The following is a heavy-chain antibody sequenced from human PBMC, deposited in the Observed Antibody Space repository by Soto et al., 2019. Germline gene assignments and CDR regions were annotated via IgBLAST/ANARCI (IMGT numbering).Heavy chain of an antibody. CDR3: ARDRAPYGSGSYYYYYYGMDV. Sequence: GGSLRLSCAASGFTFRSYAMHWVRQAPGKGLEWVAVISYDGSNKYYADSVKGRFTISRDNSKNTLYLQMNSLRAEDTAVYYCARDRAPYGSGSYYYYYYGMDVWGQGTTVTVSS. CDR1: GFTFRSYA. V-gene: IGHV3-30*04. CDR2: ISYDGSNK. D-gene: IGHD3-10*01. J-gene: IGHJ6*02.